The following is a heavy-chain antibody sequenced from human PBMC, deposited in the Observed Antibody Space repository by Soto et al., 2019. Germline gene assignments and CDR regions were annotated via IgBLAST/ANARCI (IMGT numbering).Heavy chain of an antibody. Sequence: PGGSLRLSCAASGFTFSGYWMSWVRQAPGKGLEWVANIKQDGSEKYYVDSVKGRFTISRDNAKNSLYLQMNSLRAEDTAVYYCARELVGIAAAGTSDYWGQGTLVTVSS. CDR1: GFTFSGYW. J-gene: IGHJ4*02. CDR3: ARELVGIAAAGTSDY. V-gene: IGHV3-7*03. CDR2: IKQDGSEK. D-gene: IGHD6-13*01.